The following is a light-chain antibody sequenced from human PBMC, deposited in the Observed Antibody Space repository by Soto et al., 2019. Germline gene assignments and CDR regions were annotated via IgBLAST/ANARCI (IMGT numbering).Light chain of an antibody. V-gene: IGKV3-11*01. CDR1: QSVSSD. Sequence: EIVLTQSPATLSLSPGEGATLSCRASQSVSSDLAWYQQKPGQAPKLLIYDASSRATGIPARFSGGGSGTDFTLTISSLEPEDFAVYNCQQRNNWPRTFGQGTKVDIK. CDR3: QQRNNWPRT. CDR2: DAS. J-gene: IGKJ1*01.